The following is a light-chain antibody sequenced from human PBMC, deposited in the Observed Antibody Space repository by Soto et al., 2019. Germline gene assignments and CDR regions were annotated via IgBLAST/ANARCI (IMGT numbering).Light chain of an antibody. Sequence: LTQPASVSGSPGQSITISCTGTSSDVGGNKYVSWYQQYPGKVPKLLINKVTNRPSGVSYRFSGSKSGNTASLTISALLAEDEADYFCASSTSDSLYVFGTGTRSPS. CDR2: KVT. CDR1: SSDVGGNKY. V-gene: IGLV2-14*01. J-gene: IGLJ1*01. CDR3: ASSTSDSLYV.